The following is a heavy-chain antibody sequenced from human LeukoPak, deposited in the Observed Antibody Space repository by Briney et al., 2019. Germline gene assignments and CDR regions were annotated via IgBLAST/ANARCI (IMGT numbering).Heavy chain of an antibody. CDR1: GFTFSFYW. V-gene: IGHV3-7*01. J-gene: IGHJ3*01. Sequence: GGSLRLSCAASGFTFSFYWMSWVRQAPGKGLEWVANIKQDGSEKYYVDSVKGRFTISRDNAKNSLYLQMNSLKAEDTAVYYCARSGGGFWGQGTMVTVSS. CDR2: IKQDGSEK. CDR3: ARSGGGF. D-gene: IGHD4-23*01.